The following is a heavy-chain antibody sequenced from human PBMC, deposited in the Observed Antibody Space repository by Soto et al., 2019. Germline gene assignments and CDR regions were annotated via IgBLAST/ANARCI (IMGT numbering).Heavy chain of an antibody. V-gene: IGHV1-46*01. Sequence: QVQLVQSGAEVKKPGASVKVSCKTSGYDFFKYNMHWVRQAPGQGLEWMGVINPNGGYTRHEQKFKGRVIMTRDTSSKIVYMELSGLTSADTAMYYCTRADSDVVILPDVRPLFDLWGQGALVTVSS. D-gene: IGHD2-21*02. CDR2: INPNGGYT. CDR1: GYDFFKYN. J-gene: IGHJ4*02. CDR3: TRADSDVVILPDVRPLFDL.